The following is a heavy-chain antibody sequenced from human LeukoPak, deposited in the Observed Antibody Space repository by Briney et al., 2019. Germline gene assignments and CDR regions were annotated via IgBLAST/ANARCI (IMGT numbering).Heavy chain of an antibody. CDR3: ANYRKPQGLDY. D-gene: IGHD1-14*01. CDR2: ISANGADK. J-gene: IGHJ4*02. V-gene: IGHV3-23*01. CDR1: RFTFRTYA. Sequence: GGSLRLSCAVSRFTFRTYAMSWVRQAPGQGLRGVSAISANGADKYYADSVKGRFTISRDNSKNTLFLQMTSLRVEDTAVYYCANYRKPQGLDYWGQGTLVTVSS.